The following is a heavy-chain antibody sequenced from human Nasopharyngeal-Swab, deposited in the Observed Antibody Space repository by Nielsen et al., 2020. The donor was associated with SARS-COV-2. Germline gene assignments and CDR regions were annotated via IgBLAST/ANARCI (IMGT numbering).Heavy chain of an antibody. CDR3: AKDIASSSWYFDY. CDR2: ISWNSGSI. D-gene: IGHD6-13*01. J-gene: IGHJ4*02. CDR1: GFTFDDYA. V-gene: IGHV3-9*01. Sequence: GGSLRLSCAASGFTFDDYAMHWVRQAPGKGLEWVSGISWNSGSIGYADSVKGRFTISRGNAKNSLYLQMNSLRAEDTALYYCAKDIASSSWYFDYWGQGTLVTVSS.